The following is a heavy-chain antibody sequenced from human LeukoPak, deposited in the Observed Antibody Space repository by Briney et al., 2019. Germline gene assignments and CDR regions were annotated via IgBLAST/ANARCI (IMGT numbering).Heavy chain of an antibody. CDR1: GGSISSSNW. J-gene: IGHJ4*02. Sequence: SETLSLTCAASGGSISSSNWWSWVRQPPGKGLEWIGEIYHSGSTNYNPSLKSRVTISVDKSKNQFSLKLSSVTAADTAVYYCARDLHYGSGSYSFDYWGQGTLVTVSS. D-gene: IGHD3-10*01. CDR3: ARDLHYGSGSYSFDY. CDR2: IYHSGST. V-gene: IGHV4-4*02.